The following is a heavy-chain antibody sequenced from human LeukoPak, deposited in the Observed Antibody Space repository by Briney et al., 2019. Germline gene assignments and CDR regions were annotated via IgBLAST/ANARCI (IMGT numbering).Heavy chain of an antibody. CDR1: DVSISSHY. J-gene: IGHJ4*02. Sequence: SKTLSLTCGVSDVSISSHYWSWLRQPPGKGLEWIAYMRDTVNTKDNPSFKSRLTLSADTSKNQFSLRLSSVTAADSAVYYCATIKRGNIYGYFDFWGQGILVTVSS. CDR2: MRDTVNT. CDR3: ATIKRGNIYGYFDF. V-gene: IGHV4-59*11. D-gene: IGHD5-18*01.